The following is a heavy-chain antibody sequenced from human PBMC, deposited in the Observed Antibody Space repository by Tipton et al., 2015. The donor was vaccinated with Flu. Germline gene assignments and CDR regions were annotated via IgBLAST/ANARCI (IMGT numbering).Heavy chain of an antibody. J-gene: IGHJ4*02. Sequence: TLSLTCIVSGGSISSYYWSWIRQPPGKGLEWIGYIYYSGSTNYNPSLKSRVTISVDTSKNQFSLKLSSVTAADTAVYYCARGSVAGNSYWGQGTLVTVSS. D-gene: IGHD6-19*01. CDR3: ARGSVAGNSY. V-gene: IGHV4-59*08. CDR1: GGSISSYY. CDR2: IYYSGST.